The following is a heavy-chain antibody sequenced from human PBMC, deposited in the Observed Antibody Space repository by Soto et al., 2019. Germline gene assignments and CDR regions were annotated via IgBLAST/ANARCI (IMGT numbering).Heavy chain of an antibody. CDR1: GFTFINYD. Sequence: EVQLVESGGGLVQPGGSLRLSCAASGFTFINYDIHWVRQAAGKGLEWVSGIGTAGDTYYSGSVKGRFTMSRENAKNSVYLQMNSLRAGDTAVYYCTRGAKGFDYWGQGTLFTVSS. CDR3: TRGAKGFDY. V-gene: IGHV3-13*04. J-gene: IGHJ4*02. D-gene: IGHD1-26*01. CDR2: IGTAGDT.